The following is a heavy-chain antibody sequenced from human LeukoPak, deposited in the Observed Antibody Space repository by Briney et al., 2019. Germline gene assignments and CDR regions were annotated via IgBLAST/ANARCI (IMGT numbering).Heavy chain of an antibody. J-gene: IGHJ4*02. D-gene: IGHD5-18*01. CDR1: GGSISSSSSY. V-gene: IGHV4-39*01. CDR3: ARQGYTYGD. Sequence: PSETLSLTCTVSGGSISSSSSYWGWIRQPPGKGLEWIGTIYYSGSTYYNPSLKSRVTISVDTSKNQFSLKLSSVTAADTAVYYCARQGYTYGDWGQGTLVTVSS. CDR2: IYYSGST.